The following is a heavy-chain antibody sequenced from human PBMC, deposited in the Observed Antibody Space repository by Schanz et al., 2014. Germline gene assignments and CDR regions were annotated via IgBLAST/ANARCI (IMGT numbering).Heavy chain of an antibody. J-gene: IGHJ6*04. CDR1: GYTFNNHG. Sequence: QVQLVQSGGEVKKPGASATVSCKASGYTFNNHGISWVRQAPGQGLEWMGWISVYHGHTNYAEKVHGRVTMTTDTSTSTIYMELSSLRSEDTAVFFCASGEARVTSSGVVIVAMSVWGKGTTVIVSS. CDR2: ISVYHGHT. CDR3: ASGEARVTSSGVVIVAMSV. D-gene: IGHD3-3*01. V-gene: IGHV1-18*01.